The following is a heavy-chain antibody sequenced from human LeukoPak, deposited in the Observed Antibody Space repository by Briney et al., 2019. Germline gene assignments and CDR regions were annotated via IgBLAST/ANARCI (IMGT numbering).Heavy chain of an antibody. V-gene: IGHV3-30-3*01. Sequence: GGSLRLSCAASGFTFSSYAMHWVRQAPGKGLEWVSVISYDGSNKYYADSVKGRFTISRDNSKNTLYLQMNSLRAEDTAVYYCARGSGSGSYNSAFDIWGQGTMVTVSS. CDR1: GFTFSSYA. J-gene: IGHJ3*02. D-gene: IGHD3-10*01. CDR2: ISYDGSNK. CDR3: ARGSGSGSYNSAFDI.